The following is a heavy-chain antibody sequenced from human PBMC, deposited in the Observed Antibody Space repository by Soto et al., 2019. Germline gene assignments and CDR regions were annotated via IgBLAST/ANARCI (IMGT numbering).Heavy chain of an antibody. CDR3: AKGMSSSWYLFRWFDP. V-gene: IGHV3-23*01. CDR2: ISGSGVST. CDR1: GFTFSSYA. Sequence: EVQLLESGGRLVQPGGSLRLSCAASGFTFSSYAMSWVRQAPGKGLEWVSAISGSGVSTYYAVSVKGRFTISRDNSKNTLDLQMNSLRAEDTAVYYCAKGMSSSWYLFRWFDPWGQGTLVTVSS. J-gene: IGHJ5*02. D-gene: IGHD6-13*01.